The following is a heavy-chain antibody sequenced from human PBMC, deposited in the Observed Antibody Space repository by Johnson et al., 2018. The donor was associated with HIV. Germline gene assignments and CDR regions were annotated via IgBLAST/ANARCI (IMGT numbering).Heavy chain of an antibody. Sequence: VQLVESGGGLVQPGGSLRLSCAASGFTVSSNYMSWVRQAPGKGLEWVSVIYSGGSTYYADSVKGRFTISRDNSKNTLYLQMNSLRAVDTAVYYCARETEYNWNYALAFDIWGQGTMVTVSS. CDR2: IYSGGST. V-gene: IGHV3-66*01. CDR3: ARETEYNWNYALAFDI. J-gene: IGHJ3*02. CDR1: GFTVSSNY. D-gene: IGHD1-7*01.